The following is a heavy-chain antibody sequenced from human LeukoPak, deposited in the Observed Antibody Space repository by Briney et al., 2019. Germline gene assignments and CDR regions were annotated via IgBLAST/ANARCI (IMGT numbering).Heavy chain of an antibody. V-gene: IGHV4-30-2*01. J-gene: IGHJ6*02. D-gene: IGHD1-14*01. Sequence: PSQTLSLTCAVSGGSISSGGYSWSWIRQPPWKGLEWIGYIYHSGSTYYNPSLKSRVTISVDRSKNQFSLKLSSVTAADTAVYYCARGATEGPPNYYYYGMDVWGQGTTVTVSS. CDR1: GGSISSGGYS. CDR3: ARGATEGPPNYYYYGMDV. CDR2: IYHSGST.